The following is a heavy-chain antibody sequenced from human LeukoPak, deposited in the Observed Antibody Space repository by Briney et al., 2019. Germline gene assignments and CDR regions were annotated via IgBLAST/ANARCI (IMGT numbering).Heavy chain of an antibody. Sequence: ASVKVSCKASGYTFIGYYIHWVRQAAGQGLEWMGWINPNSGGTNYAQKFQGRVTMTRGTSISTAYMELSSLRSDDTAVYFCARVGVEATATFDYWGQGTLVTVSS. CDR3: ARVGVEATATFDY. CDR1: GYTFIGYY. V-gene: IGHV1-2*02. D-gene: IGHD1-26*01. J-gene: IGHJ4*02. CDR2: INPNSGGT.